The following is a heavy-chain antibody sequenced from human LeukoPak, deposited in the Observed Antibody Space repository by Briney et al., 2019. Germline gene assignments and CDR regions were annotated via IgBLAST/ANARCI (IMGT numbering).Heavy chain of an antibody. D-gene: IGHD6-6*01. CDR1: GGTFSSYA. V-gene: IGHV1-69*13. CDR2: IIPIFGTA. Sequence: SVKVSCKASGGTFSSYAISWVRQAPGQGLEWMGGIIPIFGTANYAQKFQGRVTITADESTSTAYMELSSLRSEDTAVYYCARVVGYSSSSSHWYFDLWGRGTLVTVSS. CDR3: ARVVGYSSSSSHWYFDL. J-gene: IGHJ2*01.